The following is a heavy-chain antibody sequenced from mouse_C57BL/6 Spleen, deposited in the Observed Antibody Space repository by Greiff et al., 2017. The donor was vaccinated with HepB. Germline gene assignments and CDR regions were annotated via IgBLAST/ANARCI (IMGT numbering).Heavy chain of an antibody. CDR3: ARYYGSSPYFDY. Sequence: EVKLQESGPELVKPGASVKIPCKASGYTFTDYNMDWVKQSHGKSLEWIGDINPNNGGTIYNQKFKGKATLTVDKSSSTAYMELRSLTSEDTAVYYCARYYGSSPYFDYWGQGTTLTVSS. J-gene: IGHJ2*01. D-gene: IGHD1-1*01. CDR1: GYTFTDYN. V-gene: IGHV1-18*01. CDR2: INPNNGGT.